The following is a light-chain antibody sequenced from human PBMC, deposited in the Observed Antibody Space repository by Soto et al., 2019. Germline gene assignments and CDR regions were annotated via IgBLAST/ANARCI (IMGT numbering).Light chain of an antibody. V-gene: IGLV1-44*01. CDR3: AAWDDSLNGVV. J-gene: IGLJ2*01. CDR2: SNN. Sequence: SVLTQPPSASGTPGQRVTISCSGSGSNIGSNTVNWYQQLPGTAPKLLIYSNNQRPSGVPDRFSGSKSGTSASLAISGLQSEDEADYYCAAWDDSLNGVVFGGGTKVTVL. CDR1: GSNIGSNT.